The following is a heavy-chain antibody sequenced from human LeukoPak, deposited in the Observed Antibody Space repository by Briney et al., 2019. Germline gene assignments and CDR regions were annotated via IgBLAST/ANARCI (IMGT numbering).Heavy chain of an antibody. V-gene: IGHV4-38-2*01. Sequence: KPSETLSLTCAVSGYSISSGYYWGWIRQPPGKGLEWIGSIYHSGSTYYNPSLKSRVTISVDTSKNQFSLKLSSVTAADTAVYYCAITTVTTGVEFDYWGQGTLVTVSS. J-gene: IGHJ4*02. D-gene: IGHD4-17*01. CDR1: GYSISSGYY. CDR2: IYHSGST. CDR3: AITTVTTGVEFDY.